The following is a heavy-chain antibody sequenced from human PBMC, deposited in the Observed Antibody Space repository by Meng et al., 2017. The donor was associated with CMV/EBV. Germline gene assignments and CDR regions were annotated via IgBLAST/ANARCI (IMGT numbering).Heavy chain of an antibody. V-gene: IGHV3-21*01. Sequence: GESLKISCAASGFTFSSYWMHWVRQAPGKGLEWVSSISSSSSYIYYADSVKGRFTISRDNAKNSLYLQMNSLRAEDTAVYYCAREIGVARYDWYGMDVWGQGTTVTVSS. CDR2: ISSSSSYI. CDR3: AREIGVARYDWYGMDV. D-gene: IGHD3-3*01. J-gene: IGHJ6*02. CDR1: GFTFSSYW.